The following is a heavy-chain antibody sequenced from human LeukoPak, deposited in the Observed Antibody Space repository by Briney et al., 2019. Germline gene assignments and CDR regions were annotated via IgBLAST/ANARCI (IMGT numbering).Heavy chain of an antibody. V-gene: IGHV3-11*03. CDR1: GFTFSDYY. CDR3: AAGYGFLIES. Sequence: EPGGSLRLSCAASGFTFSDYYMSWIRQAPGKGLKWVSYISGSSSSPNYADSVKGRFTISRDNAKNSLYLQLNSLRVEDTAVYFCAAGYGFLIESWGQGTLVTVSS. D-gene: IGHD2-15*01. J-gene: IGHJ4*02. CDR2: ISGSSSSP.